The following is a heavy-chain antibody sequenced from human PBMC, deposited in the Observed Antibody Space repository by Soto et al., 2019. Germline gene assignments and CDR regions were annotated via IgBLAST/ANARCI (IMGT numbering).Heavy chain of an antibody. CDR3: TPLALKYNSDWYPLSD. Sequence: EVQLVESGGGLVKPGGSLRLSCAGSGFTFSNVWMNWVRQAPGQGLEWVGRIKSETDGGTIDYAAPVKGRFTISRDDSNNTLYLQMYSLKTEDTATYYCTPLALKYNSDWYPLSDWGQGTRVTVSS. CDR1: GFTFSNVW. V-gene: IGHV3-15*07. J-gene: IGHJ4*02. CDR2: IKSETDGGTI. D-gene: IGHD6-19*01.